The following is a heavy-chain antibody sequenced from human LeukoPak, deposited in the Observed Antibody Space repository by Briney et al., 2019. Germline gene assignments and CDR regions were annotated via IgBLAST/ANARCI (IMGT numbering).Heavy chain of an antibody. J-gene: IGHJ4*02. D-gene: IGHD3-10*01. V-gene: IGHV4-39*01. CDR1: GVFISGSNSY. CDR3: ARRGDYYGSGSYYGFDY. CDR2: IYYSGNT. Sequence: PSETLSLTCTVSGVFISGSNSYWGWIRQPPGKGLEWIGSIYYSGNTYYNASLKSQVSISIDTSKNQFSLKLSSVTAADTAVYYCARRGDYYGSGSYYGFDYWGQGTLVTVSS.